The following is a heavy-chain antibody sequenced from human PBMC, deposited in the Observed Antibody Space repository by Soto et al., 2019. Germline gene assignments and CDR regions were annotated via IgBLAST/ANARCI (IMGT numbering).Heavy chain of an antibody. D-gene: IGHD3-3*01. J-gene: IGHJ4*02. Sequence: EVQLLESGGGLEQPGGSLRLSCAASGFTFDIYAMSWVRQAPGKGLEWVSTIAAAGDIAYYADSVKGRFTFYRDNFENTLYVQMNSLRAEDTAIYYCAKALFYYDFWRAVFDFWGQGTLVTVSS. CDR1: GFTFDIYA. V-gene: IGHV3-23*01. CDR3: AKALFYYDFWRAVFDF. CDR2: IAAAGDIA.